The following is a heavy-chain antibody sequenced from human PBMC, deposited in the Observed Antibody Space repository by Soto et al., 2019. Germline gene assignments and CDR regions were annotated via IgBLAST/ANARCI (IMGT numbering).Heavy chain of an antibody. J-gene: IGHJ4*02. V-gene: IGHV3-33*01. CDR3: ARGTYYYDSSGYYYVEFPDY. CDR2: IWYDGSNK. D-gene: IGHD3-22*01. Sequence: GGSLRLSCAAYGFTFSSYGIRWVRQAPGQGLEGVAVIWYDGSNKYYADSVKGRFTISRDNSKNTLYLQMNSLRAEDTAVYYCARGTYYYDSSGYYYVEFPDYWGQGTLVTVSS. CDR1: GFTFSSYG.